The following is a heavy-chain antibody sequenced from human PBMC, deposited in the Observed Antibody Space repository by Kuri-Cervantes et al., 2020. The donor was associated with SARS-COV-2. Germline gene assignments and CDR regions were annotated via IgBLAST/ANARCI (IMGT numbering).Heavy chain of an antibody. D-gene: IGHD3-10*01. CDR3: ARERYIMVGGVILRSEFDY. J-gene: IGHJ4*02. V-gene: IGHV3-30*04. CDR1: GFTFSNHA. Sequence: GGSLRLSCAASGFTFSNHAFHWVRQAPGEGLEWVALKAFDERDTHYADSVKGRFTLSRDNSKNTLYLQMNSLRPEDTALYYCARERYIMVGGVILRSEFDYWGQGTLVTVSS. CDR2: KAFDERDT.